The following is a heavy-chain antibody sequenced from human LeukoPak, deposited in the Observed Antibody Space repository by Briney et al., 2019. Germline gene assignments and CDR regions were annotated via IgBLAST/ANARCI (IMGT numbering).Heavy chain of an antibody. V-gene: IGHV3-48*03. CDR3: AELGITMIGGV. CDR2: ISSSGSTI. D-gene: IGHD3-10*02. CDR1: GLTFSSYN. J-gene: IGHJ6*04. Sequence: GGSLRLSCAASGLTFSSYNMNWVRQAPGKGLEWVSYISSSGSTIYYADSVKGRFTISRDNAKNSLYLQMNSLRAEDTAVYYCAELGITMIGGVWGKGTTVTISS.